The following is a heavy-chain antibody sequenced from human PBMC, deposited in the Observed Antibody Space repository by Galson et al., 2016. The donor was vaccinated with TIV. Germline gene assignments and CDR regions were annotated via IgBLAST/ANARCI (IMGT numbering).Heavy chain of an antibody. V-gene: IGHV1-69*13. CDR1: GVIFTNFA. Sequence: SVKVSCKASGVIFTNFAISWVRQAPGQGLEWMGRIIPLFGTPNYAQKFQGRVTITADDSTSTSYMELSSLRYEGTAVYYCARESRVYGSQFDDWGQGTLVTVSS. CDR2: IIPLFGTP. J-gene: IGHJ4*02. CDR3: ARESRVYGSQFDD. D-gene: IGHD3-10*01.